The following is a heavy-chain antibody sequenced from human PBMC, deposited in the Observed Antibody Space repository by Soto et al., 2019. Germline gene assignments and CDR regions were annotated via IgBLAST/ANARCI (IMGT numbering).Heavy chain of an antibody. CDR1: GYAFTSYW. D-gene: IGHD2-2*01. Sequence: LGESLKISCTGSGYAFTSYWIAWVRQMPGKGLEWMGIIYPGDSDTRYSPSFQGQVTISADKSITTAYLQWSSLKASDTAMYYCARGYCTTTICDPWFDPWGQGTLVTVS. CDR3: ARGYCTTTICDPWFDP. CDR2: IYPGDSDT. J-gene: IGHJ5*02. V-gene: IGHV5-51*01.